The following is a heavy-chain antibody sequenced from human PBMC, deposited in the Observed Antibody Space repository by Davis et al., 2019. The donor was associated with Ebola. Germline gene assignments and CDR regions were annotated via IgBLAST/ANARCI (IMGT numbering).Heavy chain of an antibody. D-gene: IGHD6-13*01. Sequence: SLKGRFTISRDNAKDSLYLQMNSLRAEDTAVYYCARDLGSSSWYNGMDVWGQGTTVTVSS. V-gene: IGHV3-21*01. J-gene: IGHJ6*02. CDR3: ARDLGSSSWYNGMDV.